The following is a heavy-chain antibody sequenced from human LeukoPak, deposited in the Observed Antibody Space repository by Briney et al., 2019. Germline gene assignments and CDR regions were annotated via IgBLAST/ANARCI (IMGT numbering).Heavy chain of an antibody. D-gene: IGHD6-19*01. CDR1: GFDFRDYV. J-gene: IGHJ4*02. V-gene: IGHV1-2*02. CDR3: WPSRFSRGWNLLGY. Sequence: ASVKVSCKASGFDFRDYVIHWVRQAPGEGLEWMGSINPDTEDSKIAQQLQGRVTMTRDTSVNTVYMDLNSLSSDDTAVYYCWPSRFSRGWNLLGYWGQGSLVIVSS. CDR2: INPDTEDS.